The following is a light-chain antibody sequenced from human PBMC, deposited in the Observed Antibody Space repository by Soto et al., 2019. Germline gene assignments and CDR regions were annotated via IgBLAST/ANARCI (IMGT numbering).Light chain of an antibody. CDR2: DAY. CDR1: QDINNY. V-gene: IGKV1-33*01. J-gene: IGKJ3*01. CDR3: KHYNSYSEA. Sequence: DIQMTQSPSSLSASVGDRVTITCQASQDINNYLNWYQQKPGKAPKYLIYDAYNLETGVQSRFSGSGSGTDFTPTIRSLQPEDFATYYCKHYNSYSEAFGPGTKVDI.